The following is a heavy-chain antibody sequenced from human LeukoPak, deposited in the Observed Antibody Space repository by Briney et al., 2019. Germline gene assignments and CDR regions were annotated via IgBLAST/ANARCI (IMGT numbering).Heavy chain of an antibody. CDR3: ARVGSRQLAYFDY. Sequence: ASVKVSCKASGYTFTSYAISWVRQAPGQGLEWMGWISADNGNTDYAQRFQGRVTMTRNTSISTAYMELSSLRSEDTAVYYCARVGSRQLAYFDYWGQGTLVTVSS. D-gene: IGHD6-13*01. J-gene: IGHJ4*02. V-gene: IGHV1-8*01. CDR1: GYTFTSYA. CDR2: ISADNGNT.